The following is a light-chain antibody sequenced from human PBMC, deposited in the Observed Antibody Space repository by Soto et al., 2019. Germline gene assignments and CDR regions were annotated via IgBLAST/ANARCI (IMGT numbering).Light chain of an antibody. V-gene: IGKV1-27*01. CDR2: AAS. J-gene: IGKJ4*01. Sequence: DIQMTQSPSSLSASLGDRVTITCRASQGIGVYLAWFQQKPGNVPRLLIYAASTLQSGVPSRFSGSGSGTDFTLTISSLQPEDGATYYCQQYNSDPLTFGGGTKVEIK. CDR1: QGIGVY. CDR3: QQYNSDPLT.